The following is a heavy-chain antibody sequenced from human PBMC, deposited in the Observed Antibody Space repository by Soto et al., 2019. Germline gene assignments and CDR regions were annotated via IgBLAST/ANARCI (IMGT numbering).Heavy chain of an antibody. D-gene: IGHD3-10*01. CDR3: SFHSESNYYSRFDF. Sequence: GASVKVSCKASGGSFRNYVMSWVRQAPGQGLEWMGGIIPVFETRTYAQKFQGRVTITADDSTSTVSMEMSNLRSEDTAVYFCSFHSESNYYSRFDFWGQGTLVTVSS. J-gene: IGHJ4*02. CDR1: GGSFRNYV. V-gene: IGHV1-69*13. CDR2: IIPVFETR.